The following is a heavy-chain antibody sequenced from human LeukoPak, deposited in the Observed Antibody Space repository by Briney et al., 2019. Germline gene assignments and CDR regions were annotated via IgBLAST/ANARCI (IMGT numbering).Heavy chain of an antibody. J-gene: IGHJ3*02. Sequence: SETLSLTCTVSGYSISSSYYWGWIRQPPGKGLEWIGSIYYSGSTYYNPSLKSRVTISVDTSKNQFSLKLSSVTAADTAVYYCALSPGAFDIWGQGTMVTVSS. CDR3: ALSPGAFDI. CDR1: GYSISSSYY. CDR2: IYYSGST. V-gene: IGHV4-38-2*02.